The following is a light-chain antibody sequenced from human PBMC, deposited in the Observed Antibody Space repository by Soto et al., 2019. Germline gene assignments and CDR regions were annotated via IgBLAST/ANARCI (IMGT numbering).Light chain of an antibody. CDR2: ANN. Sequence: QSVLTQPPSASGTPGQRVTISCSGSSSNIGSETVNWYQQVPGTAPKLLISANNQRPSGVPDRFSVSKSGTSASLAIDGLQSEDEADYYCAAWDDSLKGWVFGGGTKLTV. CDR1: SSNIGSET. V-gene: IGLV1-44*01. CDR3: AAWDDSLKGWV. J-gene: IGLJ3*02.